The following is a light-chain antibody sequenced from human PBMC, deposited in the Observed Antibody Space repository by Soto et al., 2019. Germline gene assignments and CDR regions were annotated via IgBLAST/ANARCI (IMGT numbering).Light chain of an antibody. CDR3: QQRSNLPRT. V-gene: IGKV3-11*01. Sequence: EIVLTQSPAPLSLSPGERATLSCRASQSVSSYLAWYQQKPGQAPRLLIYDASNRATGIPARFSGSGSGTDFTLTISSLEPEDFAVYYCQQRSNLPRTFGQGTKLEIK. CDR1: QSVSSY. J-gene: IGKJ2*01. CDR2: DAS.